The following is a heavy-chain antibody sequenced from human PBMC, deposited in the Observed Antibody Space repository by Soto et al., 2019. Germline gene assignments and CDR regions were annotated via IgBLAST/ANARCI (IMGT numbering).Heavy chain of an antibody. CDR1: GYIFTNYY. D-gene: IGHD2-21*01. V-gene: IGHV1-46*01. Sequence: QVRLVQSGAEVKKPGASVKVSCKASGYIFTNYYIHWVRQAPGQGLEWMAIINPNGGSTNCAQEFLGRITLIRDTSTSTVYMDLSSLTSEDTAVYYCARGLYSGDKWGQGTLVTVSS. CDR3: ARGLYSGDK. J-gene: IGHJ4*02. CDR2: INPNGGST.